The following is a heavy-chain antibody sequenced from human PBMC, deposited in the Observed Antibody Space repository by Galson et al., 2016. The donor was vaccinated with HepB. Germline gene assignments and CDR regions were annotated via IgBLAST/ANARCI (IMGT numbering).Heavy chain of an antibody. J-gene: IGHJ4*02. V-gene: IGHV5-51*01. CDR3: ARRGSAWDVDY. CDR1: GYSFTNYW. Sequence: QSGAEVKKPGESLRISCKASGYSFTNYWIGWVRQMPGKGLEWMGVIYPDDFDIRYSPSFQGQVTISADKSIGTAYLHWSSLKASDTAMYYCARRGSAWDVDYWGQGTLVTVSS. D-gene: IGHD6-19*01. CDR2: IYPDDFDI.